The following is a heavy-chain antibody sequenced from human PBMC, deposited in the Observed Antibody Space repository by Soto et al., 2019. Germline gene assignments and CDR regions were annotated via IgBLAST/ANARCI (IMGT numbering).Heavy chain of an antibody. Sequence: PSETLSLTCTVSGGSINNNFWGWIRQPPGKGLEWIGYVYYDGHTDYNPSLESRVTIAVDTSKNQFSLRLTSVTAADTAVYYCARGRGAVAGQYFDYWGQGTLVTVSS. CDR3: ARGRGAVAGQYFDY. D-gene: IGHD6-19*01. V-gene: IGHV4-59*01. J-gene: IGHJ4*02. CDR1: GGSINNNF. CDR2: VYYDGHT.